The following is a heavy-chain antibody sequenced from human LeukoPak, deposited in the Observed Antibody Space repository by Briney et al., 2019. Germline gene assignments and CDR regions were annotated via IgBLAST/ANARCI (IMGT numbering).Heavy chain of an antibody. CDR3: AKRTITIFGGEFDY. Sequence: LPGGSLRLSCAASGFTFSSYAMSWVRQAPGKGLEWVSAISGSGGSTYYADSVKGRFTISRDNSKSTLYLQMNSLRAEDTAVYYCAKRTITIFGGEFDYWGQGTLVTVSS. CDR1: GFTFSSYA. D-gene: IGHD3-9*01. CDR2: ISGSGGST. V-gene: IGHV3-23*01. J-gene: IGHJ4*02.